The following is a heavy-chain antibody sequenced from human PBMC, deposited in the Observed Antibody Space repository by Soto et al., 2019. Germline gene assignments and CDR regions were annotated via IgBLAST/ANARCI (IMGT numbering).Heavy chain of an antibody. D-gene: IGHD2-8*01. CDR3: ARDLNGAGGGGY. CDR2: IYPYNGNT. Sequence: QVQLVQSGAEVRKPGASVKVSCKSSGYTFINHGIFWVRQAPGQGLEWMGWIYPYNGNTNYAQKFLGRVTLTTDTSTSTAYMDLRSLTSDDTAISYCARDLNGAGGGGYWGQGTLVTVSS. CDR1: GYTFINHG. V-gene: IGHV1-18*01. J-gene: IGHJ4*02.